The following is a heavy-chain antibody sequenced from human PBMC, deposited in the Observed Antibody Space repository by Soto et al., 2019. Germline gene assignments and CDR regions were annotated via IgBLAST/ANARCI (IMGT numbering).Heavy chain of an antibody. CDR1: GYTFTSYG. Sequence: ASVKVSCKASGYTFTSYGIHWVRQAPGQRLEWTGWINAGNGNTKYSEKFQGRVTITRDTSASTAYLELSSLRSEDTAVYYCATDSPANLYTFDYWGQGTLVTVS. CDR2: INAGNGNT. V-gene: IGHV1-3*01. CDR3: ATDSPANLYTFDY. D-gene: IGHD4-4*01. J-gene: IGHJ4*02.